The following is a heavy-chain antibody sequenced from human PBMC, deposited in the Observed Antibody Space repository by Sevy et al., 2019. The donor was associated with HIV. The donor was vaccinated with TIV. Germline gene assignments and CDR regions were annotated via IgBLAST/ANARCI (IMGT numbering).Heavy chain of an antibody. CDR1: GFTFSSYA. CDR2: ISGSGGST. CDR3: AKPTLANPYDSSGYYHFDAFDI. Sequence: GGSLRLSCAASGFTFSSYAMSWVRQAPGKGLDWVSAISGSGGSTYYADSVKGRFTISRDNSKNTLYLQMNSLRAEDTAVYYCAKPTLANPYDSSGYYHFDAFDIRGQGTMVTVSS. J-gene: IGHJ3*02. D-gene: IGHD3-22*01. V-gene: IGHV3-23*01.